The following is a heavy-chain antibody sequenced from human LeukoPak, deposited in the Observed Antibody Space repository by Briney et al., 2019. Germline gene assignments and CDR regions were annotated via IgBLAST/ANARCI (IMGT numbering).Heavy chain of an antibody. Sequence: PGGSLRLSCAASGFTFSSYEMSWVRQAPGKGLEWVSYISSRGNSRYHSDSVKGRFTISRDNSKNTLYLQMNSLRAEDTAMYHCARGMGGIATGLDPWGQGTLVTVSS. CDR3: ARGMGGIATGLDP. V-gene: IGHV3-48*03. D-gene: IGHD6-13*01. CDR2: ISSRGNSR. J-gene: IGHJ5*02. CDR1: GFTFSSYE.